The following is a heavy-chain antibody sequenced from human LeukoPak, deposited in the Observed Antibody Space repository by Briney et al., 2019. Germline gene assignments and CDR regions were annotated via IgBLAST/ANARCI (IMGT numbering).Heavy chain of an antibody. Sequence: SETLSLTCTVSGGSISSSSYYWGWIRQPPGKGLEWIGSIYYSGSTYYNPSLKSRVTISVDTSKNQFSLKLSSVTAADTAVYYCARRSSLATTPSGYYFDYWGQGTLVTVSS. CDR2: IYYSGST. J-gene: IGHJ4*02. CDR3: ARRSSLATTPSGYYFDY. CDR1: GGSISSSSYY. V-gene: IGHV4-39*07. D-gene: IGHD5-24*01.